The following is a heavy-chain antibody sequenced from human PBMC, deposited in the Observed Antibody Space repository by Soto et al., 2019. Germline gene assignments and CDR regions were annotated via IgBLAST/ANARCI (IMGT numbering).Heavy chain of an antibody. V-gene: IGHV3-9*01. CDR3: PKGRYAFWRPYYFDS. Sequence: GGSLRLSCVGTGLNFDDFAMHWVRQAPGKGLEWVSCITCNSRALAYADSVKGRFTISRDNARNSLYLQMDSLRDEDTALYSCPKGRYAFWRPYYFDSWGQGTLVTVPS. D-gene: IGHD3-3*01. CDR2: ITCNSRAL. J-gene: IGHJ4*02. CDR1: GLNFDDFA.